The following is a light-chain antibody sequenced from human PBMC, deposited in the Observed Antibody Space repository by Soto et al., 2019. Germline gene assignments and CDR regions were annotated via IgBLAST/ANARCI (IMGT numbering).Light chain of an antibody. Sequence: QSVLTQPPSVSAAPGQKVTISCSGSSSNIGGSSVSCYQQLPGTAPKLPIYDDNKRPSETPDPFSGSKHGRSATLGITGFQTGDEADYYCGSWDSRLSDYVFGNGTKVTV. J-gene: IGLJ1*01. CDR3: GSWDSRLSDYV. CDR1: SSNIGGSS. V-gene: IGLV1-51*01. CDR2: DDN.